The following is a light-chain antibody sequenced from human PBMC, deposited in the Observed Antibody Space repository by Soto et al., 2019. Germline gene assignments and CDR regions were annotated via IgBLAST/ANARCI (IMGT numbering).Light chain of an antibody. J-gene: IGKJ2*01. CDR1: QSVSSN. CDR3: QQYNSWPPTT. Sequence: EIVMTQSPATLSVSPGERATLSCRASQSVSSNLAWYQQKPGQPPRLLIYGASTRATGIPARFSGSGSGTEFTLTISSLQSEDFAVYYCQQYNSWPPTTFGQGTKLEI. V-gene: IGKV3-15*01. CDR2: GAS.